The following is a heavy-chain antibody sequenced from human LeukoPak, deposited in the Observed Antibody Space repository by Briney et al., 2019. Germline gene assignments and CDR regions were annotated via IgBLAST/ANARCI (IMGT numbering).Heavy chain of an antibody. J-gene: IGHJ5*02. CDR3: ARIPQRVPHNWFDP. V-gene: IGHV1-8*02. CDR1: GYTFTSYG. CDR2: MNPHSGNA. D-gene: IGHD1-1*01. Sequence: GASVKVSCKASGYTFTSYGINWVRQAAGQGVEWMGWMNPHSGNAGYAQKFHGRVTMTRDTSISTVYMELSSLTSDDTAVSYCARIPQRVPHNWFDPWGQGTLVTVSS.